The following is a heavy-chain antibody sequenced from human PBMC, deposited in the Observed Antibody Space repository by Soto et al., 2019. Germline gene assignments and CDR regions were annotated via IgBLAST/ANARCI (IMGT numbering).Heavy chain of an antibody. CDR3: ARRPYMVRGVILHYFDY. CDR1: GGSISSSSYY. Sequence: SETLSLTCTVSGGSISSSSYYWGWIRQPPGKGLEWIGSIYYSGSTYYNPSLKSRVTISVDTSKNQFSLKLSSVTAADTAVYYCARRPYMVRGVILHYFDYWGQGTLVTVSS. CDR2: IYYSGST. D-gene: IGHD3-10*01. V-gene: IGHV4-39*01. J-gene: IGHJ4*02.